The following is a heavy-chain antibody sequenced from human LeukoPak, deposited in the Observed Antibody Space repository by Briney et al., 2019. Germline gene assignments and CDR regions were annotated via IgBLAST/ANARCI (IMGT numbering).Heavy chain of an antibody. CDR3: AREFRFLEWPGGYGMDV. Sequence: SETLSLTCTDSVDSLSSYYWSWIRHPPGKGLERIGYIYYSGSTNYNPSLTSRVTISVDTSKNQFSLKLSSVTAADTAVYYCAREFRFLEWPGGYGMDVWGQGTAVTVSS. J-gene: IGHJ6*02. V-gene: IGHV4-59*01. D-gene: IGHD3-3*01. CDR2: IYYSGST. CDR1: VDSLSSYY.